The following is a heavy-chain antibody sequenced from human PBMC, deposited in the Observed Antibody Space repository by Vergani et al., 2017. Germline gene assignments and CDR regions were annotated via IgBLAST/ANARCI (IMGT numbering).Heavy chain of an antibody. CDR3: ARDHFGSGSYMAWFDP. V-gene: IGHV1-2*02. D-gene: IGHD1-26*01. Sequence: QVHLVQSGAEVKKPGASVKISCRASGYSFIDYYIHWIRQAPGQGLEWMGWINPKSGVTNYAQKFQGRVTMTRDTSIATVYMELTNLRSTDTATFYCARDHFGSGSYMAWFDPWGQGSPVIVSS. J-gene: IGHJ5*02. CDR2: INPKSGVT. CDR1: GYSFIDYY.